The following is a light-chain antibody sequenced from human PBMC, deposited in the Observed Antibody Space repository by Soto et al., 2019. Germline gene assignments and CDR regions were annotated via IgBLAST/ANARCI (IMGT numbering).Light chain of an antibody. CDR3: AAWDNSLVGGTA. CDR1: NSNIGSKY. J-gene: IGLJ2*01. CDR2: RNN. V-gene: IGLV1-47*01. Sequence: QSVLTQPPSASGTPGQRVTLSFSGSNSNIGSKYVYWYQQLPGTAPKLLLYRNNQRPSGVPDRFYGSKSGTTAALAISGLRSEDEADYYGAAWDNSLVGGTAFGGGTTLTVL.